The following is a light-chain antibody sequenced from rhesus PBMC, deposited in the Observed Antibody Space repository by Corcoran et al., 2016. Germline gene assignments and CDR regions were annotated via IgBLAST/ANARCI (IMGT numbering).Light chain of an antibody. Sequence: DIQMTQSPSALSASVGDRVTISCRASQNIYSNLAWYQQKPGKAPKLLIYAASSLQTGIPSRFSGSGSGTGFMLTISSLQPEDSSAYYCQHYYDDPPTFGQGTKVEIK. J-gene: IGKJ1*01. CDR1: QNIYSN. CDR3: QHYYDDPPT. CDR2: AAS. V-gene: IGKV1-44*03.